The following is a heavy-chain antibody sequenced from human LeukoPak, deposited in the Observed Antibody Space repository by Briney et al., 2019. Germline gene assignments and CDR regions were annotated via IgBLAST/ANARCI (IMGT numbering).Heavy chain of an antibody. CDR3: AAGNYYDSSGYYPYAFDI. J-gene: IGHJ3*02. CDR1: GFIFSRSA. CDR2: IVVGSGNT. V-gene: IGHV1-58*01. D-gene: IGHD3-22*01. Sequence: SVKVSCKVSGFIFSRSAVQWVRQARGQRLEWIGWIVVGSGNTNYAQKFQERVTMTRDMSTGTAYMELSSLRSEDTAVYYCAAGNYYDSSGYYPYAFDIWGQGTMVTVSS.